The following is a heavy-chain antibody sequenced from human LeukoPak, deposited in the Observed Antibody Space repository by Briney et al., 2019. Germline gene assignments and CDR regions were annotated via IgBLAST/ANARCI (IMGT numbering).Heavy chain of an antibody. CDR2: IIPIFGTA. CDR3: ARIGGDCYSCYFDY. J-gene: IGHJ4*02. D-gene: IGHD2-21*01. V-gene: IGHV1-69*13. CDR1: GGTFSSYA. Sequence: ASVKVSCKASGGTFSSYAISWVRQAPGQGLEWMGGIIPIFGTANYAQKFQGRVTITADESTSTAYMELSSLRSEDTAVYYCARIGGDCYSCYFDYWGQGTLVTVSS.